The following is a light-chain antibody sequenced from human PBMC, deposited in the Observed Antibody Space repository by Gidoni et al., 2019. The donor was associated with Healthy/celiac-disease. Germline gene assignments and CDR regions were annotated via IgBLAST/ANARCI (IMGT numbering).Light chain of an antibody. J-gene: IGKJ1*01. CDR1: QSISSW. CDR3: QQYNSYPWT. Sequence: DIQMTQSPSTLSASVGDRVTITCRASQSISSWLAWYQKKPGKAPKLLIYDASSLESGVQSRFSGSGSGTDFTLTISSMQPDDFATYYCQQYNSYPWTFGQGTKVEIK. CDR2: DAS. V-gene: IGKV1-5*01.